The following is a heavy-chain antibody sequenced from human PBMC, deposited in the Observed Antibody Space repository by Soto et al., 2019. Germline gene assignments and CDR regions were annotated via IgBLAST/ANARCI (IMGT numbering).Heavy chain of an antibody. CDR3: ARGKRGRGWTLGNYYYGLDV. J-gene: IGHJ6*02. D-gene: IGHD6-19*01. V-gene: IGHV4-30-2*01. CDR1: GVSISSCGYS. Sequence: SETLSLTCAVSGVSISSCGYSWSWIRQPPGKGLEWIGYIYHSGSTYYNPSLKSRVTISLDTSKNQFSLTLSSVTAADTGVYYCARGKRGRGWTLGNYYYGLDVWGQGTTVTVSS. CDR2: IYHSGST.